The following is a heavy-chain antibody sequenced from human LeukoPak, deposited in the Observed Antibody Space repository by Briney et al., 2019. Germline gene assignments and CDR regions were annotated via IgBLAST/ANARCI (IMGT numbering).Heavy chain of an antibody. J-gene: IGHJ6*02. CDR1: TFTFSAYG. D-gene: IGHD3-3*01. Sequence: QPGGSLRLSCAGSTFTFSAYGMHWVRQAPDKGLEWVATISYDGGNKYYADSVKGRFTISRDNSKNTLYLQMNSLRAEDTAVYYCARDAYYDFWSGYYTPSYYYYGMDVWGQGTTVTVSS. CDR2: ISYDGGNK. V-gene: IGHV3-30*03. CDR3: ARDAYYDFWSGYYTPSYYYYGMDV.